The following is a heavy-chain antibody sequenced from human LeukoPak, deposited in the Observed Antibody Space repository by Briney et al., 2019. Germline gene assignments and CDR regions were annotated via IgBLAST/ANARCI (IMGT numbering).Heavy chain of an antibody. Sequence: SETLSLTCTVSGGSISSYYWSWIRQPPGKGLEWIGYIYYSGSTNYNPSLKNRVTISVDTSKNQFSLKLSSVTAADTAVYYCARGIPYEYCSGGSCYTWTGWFDPWGQGTLVTVSS. CDR1: GGSISSYY. D-gene: IGHD2-15*01. J-gene: IGHJ5*02. CDR2: IYYSGST. CDR3: ARGIPYEYCSGGSCYTWTGWFDP. V-gene: IGHV4-59*01.